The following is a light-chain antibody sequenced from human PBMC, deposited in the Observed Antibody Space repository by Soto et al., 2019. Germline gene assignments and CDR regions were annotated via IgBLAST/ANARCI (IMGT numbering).Light chain of an antibody. V-gene: IGKV3-15*01. CDR3: QQYKNWPPIN. CDR1: QSVSSN. J-gene: IGKJ5*01. Sequence: EIVMTQSPATLSVSAGERSTLSCSSSQSVSSNLAWYQQKPGQAPMLLIHEASIRATGIPARFSGSGSGTEFTLTISSLQSEDFAVYYCQQYKNWPPINFGQGTRLETK. CDR2: EAS.